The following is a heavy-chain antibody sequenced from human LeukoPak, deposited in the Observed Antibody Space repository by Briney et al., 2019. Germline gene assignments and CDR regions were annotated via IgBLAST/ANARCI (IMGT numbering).Heavy chain of an antibody. CDR3: ATKNLRSSSWYVDY. Sequence: SKTLSLTCTVSGGSISSYYWSWIRQPPGKGLEWIGYIYYSGSTNYNPSLKSRVTISVDTSKNQFSLKLSSVTAADTAVYYCATKNLRSSSWYVDYWGQGTLVTVSS. CDR1: GGSISSYY. D-gene: IGHD6-13*01. J-gene: IGHJ4*02. CDR2: IYYSGST. V-gene: IGHV4-59*01.